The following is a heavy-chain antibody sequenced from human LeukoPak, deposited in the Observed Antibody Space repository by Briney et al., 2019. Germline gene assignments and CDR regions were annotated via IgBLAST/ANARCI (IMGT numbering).Heavy chain of an antibody. CDR1: GFTFSSYS. D-gene: IGHD2-15*01. CDR2: ISSSSSTI. Sequence: GGSLRLSCAASGFTFSSYSMNWVRQPPGRGLDWVSYISSSSSTIYYADSVKGRFTISRDNAKNSLYLQMNSLRAEDTAVYYCARIYCGGGSCYETDYWGQGTLVTVSS. J-gene: IGHJ4*02. V-gene: IGHV3-48*01. CDR3: ARIYCGGGSCYETDY.